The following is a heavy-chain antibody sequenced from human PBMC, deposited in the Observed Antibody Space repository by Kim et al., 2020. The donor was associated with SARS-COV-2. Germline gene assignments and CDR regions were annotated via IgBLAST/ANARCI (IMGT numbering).Heavy chain of an antibody. V-gene: IGHV3-33*01. J-gene: IGHJ6*03. D-gene: IGHD2-2*01. Sequence: GGSLRLSCAASGFTFSSYGMHWVRQAPGKGLEWVAVIWYDGSNKYYADSVKGRFTISRDNAKNTLYLQMNSLRAEDTAVYYCARGAVVVPAARFGYYYY. CDR3: ARGAVVVPAARFGYYYY. CDR2: IWYDGSNK. CDR1: GFTFSSYG.